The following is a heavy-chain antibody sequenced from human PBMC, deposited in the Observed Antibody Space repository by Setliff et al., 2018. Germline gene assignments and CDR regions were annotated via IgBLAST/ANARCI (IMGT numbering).Heavy chain of an antibody. J-gene: IGHJ4*02. V-gene: IGHV1-69*05. CDR3: ARVESMVRGKNILRHFDY. CDR2: IIPLLETV. Sequence: ASVKVSCKASGDTFNTYTLSWVRQAPGQGLEWMGGIIPLLETVKYAQNLQGRLTLTTDISTSTAYMELGSLTTDDTAVYYCARVESMVRGKNILRHFDYWGQGIQVTVSS. CDR1: GDTFNTYT. D-gene: IGHD3-10*01.